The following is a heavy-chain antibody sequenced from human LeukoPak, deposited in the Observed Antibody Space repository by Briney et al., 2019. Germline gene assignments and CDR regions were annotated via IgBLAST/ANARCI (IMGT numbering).Heavy chain of an antibody. Sequence: SGTLSLTRTVSGGSISISSYYWGWIRQPPGKGLEWIGCIYYSGSTYYNPSLKSRVTISVDTSKNQFSLKLSSVTAADTAVYYCARRPTAYYCSSTSCYYYYGMDVWGQGTTVTVSS. CDR1: GGSISISSYY. V-gene: IGHV4-39*07. CDR2: IYYSGST. CDR3: ARRPTAYYCSSTSCYYYYGMDV. D-gene: IGHD2-2*01. J-gene: IGHJ6*02.